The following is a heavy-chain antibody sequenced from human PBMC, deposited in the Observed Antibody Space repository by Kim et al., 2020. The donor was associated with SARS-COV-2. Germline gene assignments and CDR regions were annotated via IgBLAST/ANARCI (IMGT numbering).Heavy chain of an antibody. CDR3: ATDYFWSGYYA. Sequence: SETLSLTCAVYGGSFSGYYWSWIRQPPGKGLEWIGEINHSGSTNYNPSLKSRLTISVDTSKNQFSLKLSSVTAADTAGYYCATDYFWSGYYAWGQGTLVT. CDR1: GGSFSGYY. J-gene: IGHJ5*02. V-gene: IGHV4-34*01. D-gene: IGHD3-3*01. CDR2: INHSGST.